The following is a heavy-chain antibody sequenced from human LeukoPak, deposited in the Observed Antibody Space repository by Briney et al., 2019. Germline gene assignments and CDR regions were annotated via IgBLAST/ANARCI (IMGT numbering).Heavy chain of an antibody. J-gene: IGHJ4*02. Sequence: SVKVSCKASGGTFSSYAISWVRQAPGQGLEWMGRIIPILGITNYAQKFQGRVTITADKSTSTAYMELSSLRSEDTAVYYCARGDYFDYWGQGTLVTVSS. V-gene: IGHV1-69*04. CDR2: IIPILGIT. CDR3: ARGDYFDY. CDR1: GGTFSSYA.